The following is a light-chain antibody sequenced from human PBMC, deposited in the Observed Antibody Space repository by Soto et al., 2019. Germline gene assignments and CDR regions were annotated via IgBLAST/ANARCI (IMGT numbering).Light chain of an antibody. CDR1: SSDVGGYNY. CDR3: SSYTGSSVV. J-gene: IGLJ2*01. V-gene: IGLV2-14*01. Sequence: QSVLTQPASVSGPPGQSITISCTGTSSDVGGYNYVSWYQQYPGKAPKLMIYDVNNRPSGVSNRFSGSKSGNTASLTISGLQAEDEADYYCSSYTGSSVVFGGGTQLTVL. CDR2: DVN.